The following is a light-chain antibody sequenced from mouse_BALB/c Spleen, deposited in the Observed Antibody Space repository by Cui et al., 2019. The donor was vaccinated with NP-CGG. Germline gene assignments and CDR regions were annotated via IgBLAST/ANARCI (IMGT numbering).Light chain of an antibody. Sequence: QAVVTQESAPTTPRGETVTLTFRSSTGAVTTSNYANWVQEKPDHLFTGLIGGTNNRTPGVPARFSGSLIGDRAALTITGAQTEDEATYFCALWYSNHWVFGGGTKLTVL. CDR2: GTN. CDR1: TGAVTTSNY. J-gene: IGLJ1*01. V-gene: IGLV1*01. CDR3: ALWYSNHWV.